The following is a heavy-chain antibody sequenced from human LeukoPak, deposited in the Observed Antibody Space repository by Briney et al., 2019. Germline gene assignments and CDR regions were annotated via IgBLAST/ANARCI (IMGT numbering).Heavy chain of an antibody. CDR1: GFTFSSYA. CDR2: ISGSGGST. V-gene: IGHV3-23*01. J-gene: IGHJ4*02. Sequence: GGSLRLSCAASGFTFSSYAMSWVRQAPGKGLEWVSAISGSGGSTYYADSVKGRFTISRDNSKNTLYLQMNSLRAEDTAVYYCARDRSSSWYLDYWGQGTLVTVSS. CDR3: ARDRSSSWYLDY. D-gene: IGHD6-13*01.